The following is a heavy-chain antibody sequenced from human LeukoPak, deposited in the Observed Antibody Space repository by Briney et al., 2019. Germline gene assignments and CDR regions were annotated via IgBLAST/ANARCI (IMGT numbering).Heavy chain of an antibody. J-gene: IGHJ3*02. CDR1: GFTFSTYW. D-gene: IGHD2-2*01. Sequence: GGSLRLSCAASGFTFSTYWMHWVRQVPGKGLVWASRINSDGSTTNYADAVKGRFTISRDNSKNTLYLQMNSLRAEDTAVYYCARDPGYCSSTSCTPLRAFDIWGQGTMVTVSS. CDR2: INSDGSTT. V-gene: IGHV3-74*01. CDR3: ARDPGYCSSTSCTPLRAFDI.